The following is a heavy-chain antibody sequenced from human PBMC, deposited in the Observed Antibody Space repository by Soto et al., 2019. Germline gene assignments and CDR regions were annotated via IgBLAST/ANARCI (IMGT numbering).Heavy chain of an antibody. J-gene: IGHJ4*02. CDR3: AKLWGYYFES. D-gene: IGHD2-21*01. CDR2: IYTRGTT. V-gene: IGHV3-53*01. Sequence: LRLSCSASGFSVNNNYMTLVRQAPGRRPEWVAVIYTRGTTHYADFATGRFTFSRDNSKNTLYLQMDSLRPEDTAVYYCAKLWGYYFESWGPGTLVTVSS. CDR1: GFSVNNNY.